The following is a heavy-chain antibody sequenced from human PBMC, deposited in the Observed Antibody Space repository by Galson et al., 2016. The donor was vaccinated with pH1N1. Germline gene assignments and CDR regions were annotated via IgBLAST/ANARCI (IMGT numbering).Heavy chain of an antibody. D-gene: IGHD5-18*01. V-gene: IGHV3-23*01. CDR1: GSTFSRSA. Sequence: SLRLPCAASGSTFSRSAMSWVRQAPRKGLDWVSGISAVVADTFYAHTVRGRVTISRDNSKNTLYLQLNSLTAGDTASYYGAKGSAIGPTYNDGEVSSWGQGALVTVSS. J-gene: IGHJ5*02. CDR2: ISAVVADT. CDR3: AKGSAIGPTYNDGEVSS.